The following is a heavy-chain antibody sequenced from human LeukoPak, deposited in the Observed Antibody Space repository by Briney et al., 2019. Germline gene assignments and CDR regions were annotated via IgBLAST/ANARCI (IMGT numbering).Heavy chain of an antibody. CDR3: ARGGYGSGWDYMDV. D-gene: IGHD3-10*01. V-gene: IGHV4-34*01. CDR2: INHSGST. Sequence: SETLSLTCAVYGGSFSGYYWSWIRQPPGKGLEWIGEINHSGSTNYNPSLKSRVTISVDTSKNQFSLKLSSVTAADTAVYYCARGGYGSGWDYMDVWGKGTTVTVSS. J-gene: IGHJ6*03. CDR1: GGSFSGYY.